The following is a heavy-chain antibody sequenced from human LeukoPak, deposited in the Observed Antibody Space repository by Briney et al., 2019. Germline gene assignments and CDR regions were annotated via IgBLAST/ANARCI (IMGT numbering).Heavy chain of an antibody. CDR1: GYSFTAHF. D-gene: IGHD2-2*01. J-gene: IGHJ4*02. Sequence: GASVKVSCKASGYSFTAHFMHWIRQAPGQGLEWMGQTNPDNVGTKYAPKFQGRVTMTRDTSIATAYMELRSLTSDDTAMYYCARVGAYCTSTSCLDYWGQGTLVTVSS. V-gene: IGHV1-2*06. CDR2: TNPDNVGT. CDR3: ARVGAYCTSTSCLDY.